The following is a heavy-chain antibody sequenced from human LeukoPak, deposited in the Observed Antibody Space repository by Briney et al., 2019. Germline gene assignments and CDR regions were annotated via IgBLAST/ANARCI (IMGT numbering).Heavy chain of an antibody. Sequence: PGGSLRLSCSASGFTFSSYGMHWVRQAPGKGLEWVAFIRYDGSNKYYADSVKGRFTISIDNSKNPLYLQMNSLRAEATPVYSCAKDRSGSYYRFDSWGHGTLVTVSS. CDR1: GFTFSSYG. V-gene: IGHV3-30*02. J-gene: IGHJ5*01. CDR2: IRYDGSNK. CDR3: AKDRSGSYYRFDS. D-gene: IGHD1-26*01.